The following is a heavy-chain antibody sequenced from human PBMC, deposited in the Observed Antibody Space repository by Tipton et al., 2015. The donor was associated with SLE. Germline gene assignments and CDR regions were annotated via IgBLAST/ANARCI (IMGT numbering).Heavy chain of an antibody. D-gene: IGHD6-13*01. Sequence: TLSLTCTVSGGSISSSSYYWGWIRQPPGKGLEWIGSIYYSGSTYYNPSLKSRVTISVDTSKNQFSLKLSSVTAADTAVYYCARDFIAAAGTPSFDPWGQGTLVTVSS. CDR2: IYYSGST. CDR3: ARDFIAAAGTPSFDP. V-gene: IGHV4-39*07. CDR1: GGSISSSSYY. J-gene: IGHJ5*02.